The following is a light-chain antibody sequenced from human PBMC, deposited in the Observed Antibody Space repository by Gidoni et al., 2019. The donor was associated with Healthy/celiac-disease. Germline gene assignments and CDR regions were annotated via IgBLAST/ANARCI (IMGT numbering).Light chain of an antibody. CDR1: QSVSSSY. J-gene: IGKJ1*01. CDR3: QQYGSSPTWT. CDR2: GAS. Sequence: EIVLTQSPGTMSLSPGERATLSCRASQSVSSSYLAWSQQKPGQAPRLLIYGASSRATGIPYRFSGSGSGTDFTLTISRLEPEDFAVYYCQQYGSSPTWTFGQGTKVEIK. V-gene: IGKV3-20*01.